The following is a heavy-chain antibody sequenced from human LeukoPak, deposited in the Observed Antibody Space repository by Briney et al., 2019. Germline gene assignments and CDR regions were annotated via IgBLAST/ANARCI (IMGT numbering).Heavy chain of an antibody. CDR3: AKDGSPYDSSGYHNWFDP. CDR2: ISGSGGST. V-gene: IGHV3-23*01. D-gene: IGHD3-22*01. CDR1: GFTFSSYA. J-gene: IGHJ5*02. Sequence: SGGSLRLSCAASGFTFSSYAMSWVRQAPGKGLEWVSAISGSGGSTYYADSVKGRFTISRDNSKNTLYLQMNSLRAEDTAVYYCAKDGSPYDSSGYHNWFDPWGQGTLVTVSS.